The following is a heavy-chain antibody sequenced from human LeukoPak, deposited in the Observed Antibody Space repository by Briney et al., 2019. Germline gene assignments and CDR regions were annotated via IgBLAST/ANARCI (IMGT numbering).Heavy chain of an antibody. CDR2: IYYSGST. V-gene: IGHV4-30-4*08. J-gene: IGHJ4*02. CDR3: SGGSWGGFDY. Sequence: PSETLSLTCTVSGGSISSGDYYWSWIRQPPGKGLEWIGYIYYSGSTYYNPSLKSRVTISVDTSKNQFSLKLSSVTAADTVVYYCSGGSWGGFDYWGQGTLVTVSS. CDR1: GGSISSGDYY. D-gene: IGHD2-15*01.